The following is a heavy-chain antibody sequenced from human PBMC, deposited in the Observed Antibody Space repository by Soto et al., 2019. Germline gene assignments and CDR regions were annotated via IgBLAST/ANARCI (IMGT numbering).Heavy chain of an antibody. J-gene: IGHJ6*02. Sequence: PGGSLRLSCAASGFTFRNYGMNWVRQAPGKGLEWVSYIGIGSSTKYYADSVKGRFTISRDNAKNSLYLQMNSLRAEDTAVYYCARDQRITMVRGVIFSPHYYYGMDVWGQGTTVTVSS. D-gene: IGHD3-10*01. CDR1: GFTFRNYG. CDR2: IGIGSSTK. V-gene: IGHV3-48*01. CDR3: ARDQRITMVRGVIFSPHYYYGMDV.